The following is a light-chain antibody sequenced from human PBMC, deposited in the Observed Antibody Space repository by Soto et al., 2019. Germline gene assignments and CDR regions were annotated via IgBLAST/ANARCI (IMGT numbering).Light chain of an antibody. CDR1: SGSIASHY. J-gene: IGLJ2*01. V-gene: IGLV6-57*04. CDR2: EEN. Sequence: NFLLTQPHSVSGSPGTTVTICCTRSSGSIASHYVQWYQQRPGSAPATRIYEENLSPSGVPERRSVSFVSSVNSASLTISRLTTADEADYYCQSYDSHNHWVVLGGGTKGTVL. CDR3: QSYDSHNHWVV.